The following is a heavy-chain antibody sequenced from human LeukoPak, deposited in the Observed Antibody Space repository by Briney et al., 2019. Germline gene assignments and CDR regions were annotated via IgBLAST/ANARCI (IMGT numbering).Heavy chain of an antibody. CDR1: GFTFSSYA. V-gene: IGHV3-64*01. D-gene: IGHD5-18*01. Sequence: GGSLRLSCAASGFTFSSYAMHWVRQAPGKGLEYVSAISSNGGSTYYANSVKGRFTISRDNSKNTLYLQMGSLGAEDMAVYYCARVNSYGSMISYYMDVWGKGTTVTISS. CDR2: ISSNGGST. J-gene: IGHJ6*03. CDR3: ARVNSYGSMISYYMDV.